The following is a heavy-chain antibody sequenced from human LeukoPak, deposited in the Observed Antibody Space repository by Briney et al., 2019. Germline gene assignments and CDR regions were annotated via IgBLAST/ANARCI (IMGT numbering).Heavy chain of an antibody. CDR3: ARDVTTVTLDANFDY. CDR2: ISSSGSTI. J-gene: IGHJ4*02. Sequence: GGSLRLSCAASGFTFSDYYMSWIRQAPGKGLEGVSYISSSGSTIYYADSVKGRFTISRDNARSSLYLQMNSLRAEDTAVYYCARDVTTVTLDANFDYWGQGTLVTVPS. CDR1: GFTFSDYY. V-gene: IGHV3-11*04. D-gene: IGHD4-17*01.